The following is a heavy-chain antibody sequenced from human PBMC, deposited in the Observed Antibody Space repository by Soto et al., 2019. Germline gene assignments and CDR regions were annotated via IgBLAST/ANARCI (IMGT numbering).Heavy chain of an antibody. CDR3: ARGVAILPDYYYHGLDV. Sequence: QGPLVQSGGAMKRPGASVRVSCEASGFTFTNYHITWLRQVPGQGLEWMGWISPYNGKTDYAQSLQGRVTMITDTSRNSVYMEVRSLRSDDTAVYYCARGVAILPDYYYHGLDVWGQGTTVTVSS. CDR1: GFTFTNYH. J-gene: IGHJ6*02. V-gene: IGHV1-18*04. CDR2: ISPYNGKT. D-gene: IGHD5-12*01.